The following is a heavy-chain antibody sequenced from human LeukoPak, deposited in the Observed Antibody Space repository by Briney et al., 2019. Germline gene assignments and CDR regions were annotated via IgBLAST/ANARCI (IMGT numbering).Heavy chain of an antibody. Sequence: SETLSLTCTVSGGSISSYSWSWIRQPPGKGLEWIGYIYYSGSTNYNPSLKSRVTISVDTSKNQFSLKLSSVTAADTAVYYCARALFPTYYFDYWGQGTLVTVSS. V-gene: IGHV4-59*01. CDR1: GGSISSYS. D-gene: IGHD2/OR15-2a*01. CDR2: IYYSGST. CDR3: ARALFPTYYFDY. J-gene: IGHJ4*02.